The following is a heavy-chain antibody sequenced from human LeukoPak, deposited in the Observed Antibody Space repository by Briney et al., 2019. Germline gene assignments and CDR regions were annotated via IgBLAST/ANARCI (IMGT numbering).Heavy chain of an antibody. V-gene: IGHV4-39*07. CDR2: IYYSGST. D-gene: IGHD3-10*01. CDR1: GGSISSSSYY. J-gene: IGHJ4*02. Sequence: PSETLSLTCTVSGGSISSSSYYWGWIRQPPGKGLEWIGSIYYSGSTYYNPSLKSRVTISVDTSKNQFSLKLSSVTAADTAVYYCARDLLTMVRGVQGYWGQGTLVTVSS. CDR3: ARDLLTMVRGVQGY.